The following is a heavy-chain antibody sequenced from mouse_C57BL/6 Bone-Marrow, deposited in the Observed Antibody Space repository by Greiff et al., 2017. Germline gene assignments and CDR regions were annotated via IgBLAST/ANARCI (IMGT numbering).Heavy chain of an antibody. CDR1: GYTFTDYE. J-gene: IGHJ2*01. CDR3: TREGVYYYGSVDY. V-gene: IGHV1-15*01. CDR2: IDPETGGT. D-gene: IGHD1-1*01. Sequence: QVQLKESGAELVRPGASVTLSCKASGYTFTDYEMHWVKQTPVHGLEWIGAIDPETGGTAYNQKFKGKAILTADKSSSTAYMELRSLTSEDSAVYYCTREGVYYYGSVDYWGQGTTLTVSS.